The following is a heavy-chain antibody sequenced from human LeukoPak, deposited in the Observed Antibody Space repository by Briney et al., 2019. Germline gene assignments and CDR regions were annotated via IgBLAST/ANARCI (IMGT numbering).Heavy chain of an antibody. CDR2: IIPIFGTA. J-gene: IGHJ3*02. D-gene: IGHD3-22*01. CDR1: GGTFSSYA. CDR3: AREWVYYDSSGIPGDAFDI. Sequence: GASVKVSCKASGGTFSSYAISWVRQAPGQGLEWMGGIIPIFGTANYAQKFQGRVTITTDESTSTAYMELSSLRSEDTAVYYCAREWVYYDSSGIPGDAFDIWGQGTMVTVSS. V-gene: IGHV1-69*05.